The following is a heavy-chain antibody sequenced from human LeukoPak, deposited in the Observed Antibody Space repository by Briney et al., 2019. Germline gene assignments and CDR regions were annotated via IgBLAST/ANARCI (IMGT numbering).Heavy chain of an antibody. V-gene: IGHV3-23*01. J-gene: IGHJ4*02. Sequence: GGPLRLSCAASGFTFSSYAMSWVRQAPGKGLEWVSAISGSGGSTYYADSVKGRFTISRDNSKNTLYLQMDSLRAEDTAVYYCAKGHYDSSGYYNDYWGQGTLVTVSS. CDR3: AKGHYDSSGYYNDY. CDR1: GFTFSSYA. CDR2: ISGSGGST. D-gene: IGHD3-22*01.